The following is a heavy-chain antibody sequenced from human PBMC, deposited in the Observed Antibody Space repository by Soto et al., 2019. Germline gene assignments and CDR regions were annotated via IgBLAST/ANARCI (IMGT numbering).Heavy chain of an antibody. CDR1: GYTFTGYY. Sequence: GASVKVSCKASGYTFTGYYMHWVRQAPGQGLEWMGWINPNSGGTNYAQKFQGWVTMTRDTSISTAYMELSRLRSDDTAVYYCARDRTTVTTEYYYYYGMDVWGQGTTVTVSS. J-gene: IGHJ6*02. D-gene: IGHD4-17*01. V-gene: IGHV1-2*04. CDR3: ARDRTTVTTEYYYYYGMDV. CDR2: INPNSGGT.